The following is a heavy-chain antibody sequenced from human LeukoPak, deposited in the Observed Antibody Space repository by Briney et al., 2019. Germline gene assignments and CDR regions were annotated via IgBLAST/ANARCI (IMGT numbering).Heavy chain of an antibody. CDR3: AKRGVVIRVILVGFHKEAYYFDS. Sequence: PGGSLRLSCAVSGLTLSNYGMSWVRQAPGKGLEWVAGISDSGGRTKYADSVKGRFTISRDNPKNTPYVQMNSLRAEDTAVYFCAKRGVVIRVILVGFHKEAYYFDSWGQGALVTVSS. V-gene: IGHV3-23*01. J-gene: IGHJ4*02. D-gene: IGHD3-22*01. CDR2: ISDSGGRT. CDR1: GLTLSNYG.